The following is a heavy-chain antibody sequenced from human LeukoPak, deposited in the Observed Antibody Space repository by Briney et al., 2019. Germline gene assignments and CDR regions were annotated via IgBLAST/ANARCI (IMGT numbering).Heavy chain of an antibody. V-gene: IGHV3-23*01. CDR2: ISVGGGDT. D-gene: IGHD1-1*01. J-gene: IGHJ4*02. CDR1: GFTFSDYF. CDR3: AKVEGASKASVY. Sequence: GGSLRLSCAASGFTFSDYFMSWIRQAPGKGLEWVSSISVGGGDTFASDSVKGRFTISRDNSKNTLYLQMYSLRAEDTAVYYCAKVEGASKASVYWGQGALVTVSS.